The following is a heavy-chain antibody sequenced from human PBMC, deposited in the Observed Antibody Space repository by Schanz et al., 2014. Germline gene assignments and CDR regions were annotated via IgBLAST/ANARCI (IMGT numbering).Heavy chain of an antibody. V-gene: IGHV3-23*01. J-gene: IGHJ4*02. D-gene: IGHD1-20*01. CDR3: ANNWNLDY. CDR2: ISGSGGST. Sequence: PGGSLRLSCAASGFTFSDYYMSWIRQAPGKGLEWVSAISGSGGSTYYADAVKGRFTISRDNSKNTLYLQMNSLRAEDTAVYYCANNWNLDYWGQGTLVTVSS. CDR1: GFTFSDYY.